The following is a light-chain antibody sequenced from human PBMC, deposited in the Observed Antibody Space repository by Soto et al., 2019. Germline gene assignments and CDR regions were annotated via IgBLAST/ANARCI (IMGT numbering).Light chain of an antibody. CDR3: QAWDSSTYV. J-gene: IGLJ1*01. CDR2: SDS. V-gene: IGLV3-1*01. Sequence: SYELTQPPSVSVSPGQTASITCSGDKLGDKDASWYQQKPGQSPVLVIYSDSRRPSDIPERFSGSNSGNTATLTIGGTQAMDEADYYCQAWDSSTYVFGTGTKLTVL. CDR1: KLGDKD.